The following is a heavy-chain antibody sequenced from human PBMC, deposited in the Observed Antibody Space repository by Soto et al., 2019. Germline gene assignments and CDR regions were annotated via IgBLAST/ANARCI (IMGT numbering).Heavy chain of an antibody. CDR3: ASVGYCSGGSCYPI. V-gene: IGHV1-69*13. CDR2: IVPIFGTA. D-gene: IGHD2-15*01. CDR1: GGTFSSYA. J-gene: IGHJ3*02. Sequence: ASVKVSCKASGGTFSSYAISWVRQAPGQGLEWMGGIVPIFGTANYAQKFQGRVTITADESTSTAYMELSSLRSEDTAVYYCASVGYCSGGSCYPIWGHGTMVTVSS.